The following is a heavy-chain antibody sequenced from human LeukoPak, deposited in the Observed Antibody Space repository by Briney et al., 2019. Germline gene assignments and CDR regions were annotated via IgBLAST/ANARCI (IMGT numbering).Heavy chain of an antibody. CDR2: INPNSGGT. J-gene: IGHJ4*02. V-gene: IGHV1-2*02. CDR1: GYTFTGYY. D-gene: IGHD3-22*01. Sequence: SVRVSCKASGYTFTGYYMHWVRQAPGQGLEWMGWINPNSGGTNYAQKFQGRVTMTRDTSISTAYMELSRLRSDDTAVYYCARGDLTYYYDSSGYSLDYWGQGTLVTVSS. CDR3: ARGDLTYYYDSSGYSLDY.